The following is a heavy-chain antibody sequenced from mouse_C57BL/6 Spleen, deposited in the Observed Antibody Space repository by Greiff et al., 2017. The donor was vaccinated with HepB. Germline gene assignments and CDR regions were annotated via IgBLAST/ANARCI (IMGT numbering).Heavy chain of an antibody. J-gene: IGHJ4*01. V-gene: IGHV1-19*01. CDR2: INPYNVGT. CDR1: GYTFTDYY. CDR3: ARDYGYAMDY. D-gene: IGHD1-1*01. Sequence: EVQLQQSGPVLVKPGASVKMSCKASGYTFTDYYMNWVKPSHGKSLEWIGVINPYNVGTSYNQKFKGKATLTVDKSSSTAYMELNSLTSEDSAVYYCARDYGYAMDYWGQGTSVTVSS.